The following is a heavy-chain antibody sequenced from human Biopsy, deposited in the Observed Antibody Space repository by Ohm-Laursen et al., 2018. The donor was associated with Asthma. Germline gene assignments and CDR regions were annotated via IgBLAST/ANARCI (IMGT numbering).Heavy chain of an antibody. CDR3: ARGDSSGWSHYYFDY. V-gene: IGHV4-30-4*01. CDR1: GASIKTDDHY. D-gene: IGHD6-19*01. J-gene: IGHJ4*02. CDR2: IHYSGST. Sequence: TLSLTCPVSGASIKTDDHYWSWLRQPPGKGLEWFGFIHYSGSTSYNPSLKGGVTISVDTSKNQFSLKLSSVTAADTAVYYCARGDSSGWSHYYFDYWGQGTLVTVSS.